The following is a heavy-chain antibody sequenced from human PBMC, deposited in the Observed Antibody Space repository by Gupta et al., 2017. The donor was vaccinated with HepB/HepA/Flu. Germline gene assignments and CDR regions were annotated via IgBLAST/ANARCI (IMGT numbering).Heavy chain of an antibody. CDR1: GGSISSYY. J-gene: IGHJ4*02. CDR2: IYYSGST. V-gene: IGHV4-59*01. CDR3: ASALPYGEYYFDY. D-gene: IGHD4-17*01. Sequence: QVQLQASGPGLVKPSETLSLTCTVSGGSISSYYWSWIRQPPGKGLEWIGYIYYSGSTNYNPSLKSRVTISVDTSKNQFSLKLSSVTAADTAVYYCASALPYGEYYFDYWGQGTLVTVSS.